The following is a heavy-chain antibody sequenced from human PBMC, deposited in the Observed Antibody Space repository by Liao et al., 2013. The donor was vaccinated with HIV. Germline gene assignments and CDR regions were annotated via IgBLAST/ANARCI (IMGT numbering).Heavy chain of an antibody. CDR3: RGVLLPAARDFYYQFMDV. V-gene: IGHV4-34*03. CDR1: GGSFSSHY. CDR2: IKHSGST. Sequence: QVQLQQWGAGLLKPSETLSLTCGVSGGSFSSHYWSWIRQSPGKGLEWIGEIKHSGSTTHNPSLKSRVTMSVDTSKSQFSLRLNSLTAADTATYYCRGVLLPAARDFYYQFMDVWGKGTTVTVSS. J-gene: IGHJ6*03. D-gene: IGHD2-2*01.